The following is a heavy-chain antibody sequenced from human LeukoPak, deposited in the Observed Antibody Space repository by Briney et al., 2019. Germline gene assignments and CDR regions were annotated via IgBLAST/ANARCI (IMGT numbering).Heavy chain of an antibody. D-gene: IGHD3-22*01. CDR3: TTDLVSQYYYDSSGFDQTRNY. J-gene: IGHJ4*02. CDR2: INSDGSST. Sequence: GGSLRLSCAASGFTFSSYWMHWVRQAPGKGLVWVSRINSDGSSTSYADSVKGRYTTSRDNAKNTLYLQMNSQRAEDTAVYYCTTDLVSQYYYDSSGFDQTRNYWGQGTLVTVSS. CDR1: GFTFSSYW. V-gene: IGHV3-74*01.